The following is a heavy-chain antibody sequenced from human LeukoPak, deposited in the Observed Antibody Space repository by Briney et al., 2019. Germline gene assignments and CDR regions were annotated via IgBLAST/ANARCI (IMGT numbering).Heavy chain of an antibody. CDR1: GFTFDDYG. CDR3: ARASYGGNPAPFDY. CDR2: INWNGGST. V-gene: IGHV3-20*04. D-gene: IGHD4-23*01. Sequence: PGGSLRLSCAASGFTFDDYGMSWVRQAPGKGLEWVSDINWNGGSTGYADSVKGRFTISRDNAKNSLYLQMNSLRAEDTALYYCARASYGGNPAPFDYWGQGTLVTVSS. J-gene: IGHJ4*02.